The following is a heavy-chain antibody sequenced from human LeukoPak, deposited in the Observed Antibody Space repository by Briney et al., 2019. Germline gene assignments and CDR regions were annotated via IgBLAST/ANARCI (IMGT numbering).Heavy chain of an antibody. D-gene: IGHD3-22*01. CDR2: IYYSGST. Sequence: PSETLSLTCTVSGGSISSHYWSWIRQPPGRELEWIGYIYYSGSTNYNPSLKSRVIMSVDTSKNQFSLKLSSVTAADTAVYYCARHFDSSRPVDYWGQGTLVTVSS. CDR1: GGSISSHY. V-gene: IGHV4-59*08. CDR3: ARHFDSSRPVDY. J-gene: IGHJ4*02.